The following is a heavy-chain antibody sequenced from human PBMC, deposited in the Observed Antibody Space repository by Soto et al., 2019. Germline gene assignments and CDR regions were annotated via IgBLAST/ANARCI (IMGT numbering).Heavy chain of an antibody. CDR1: GFTFSSYA. V-gene: IGHV3-23*01. CDR2: ISGSGGST. J-gene: IGHJ6*02. Sequence: PGGSLRLSCAASGFTFSSYAMSWVRQAPGKGLEWVSAISGSGGSTYYADSVKGRFTISRDNSKNTLYLQMNSLRAEDTAVYYCATDSLGYCSSTSCYTRSGYYYYGMDVWGQGTTVTVSS. D-gene: IGHD2-2*02. CDR3: ATDSLGYCSSTSCYTRSGYYYYGMDV.